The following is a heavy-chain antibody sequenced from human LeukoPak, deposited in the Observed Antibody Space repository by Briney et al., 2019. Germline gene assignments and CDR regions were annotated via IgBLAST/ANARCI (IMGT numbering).Heavy chain of an antibody. J-gene: IGHJ3*02. V-gene: IGHV1-8*01. Sequence: ASVKVSCKASGYTFTSYDINWVRQTTGQGLEWMGWMNPNSGNTGYAQKFQGRVTMTRNTSISTAYMELSSLRSEDTAVYYCAIVLAGSGWYDVFDIWAQGTMVTVSS. D-gene: IGHD6-19*01. CDR3: AIVLAGSGWYDVFDI. CDR2: MNPNSGNT. CDR1: GYTFTSYD.